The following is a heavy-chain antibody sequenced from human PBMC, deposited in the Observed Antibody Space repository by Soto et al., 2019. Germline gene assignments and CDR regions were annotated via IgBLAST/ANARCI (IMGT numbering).Heavy chain of an antibody. CDR2: IIPIFGTA. V-gene: IGHV1-69*13. J-gene: IGHJ4*02. D-gene: IGHD3-3*01. Sequence: SVNVSCKASGGTFSSYAISWVRQAPGQGLEWMGGIIPIFGTANYAQKFQGRVTITADESTSTAYMELSSLRSEDTAVYYCARTYDFWSGYHDYWGQGTLVTVSS. CDR3: ARTYDFWSGYHDY. CDR1: GGTFSSYA.